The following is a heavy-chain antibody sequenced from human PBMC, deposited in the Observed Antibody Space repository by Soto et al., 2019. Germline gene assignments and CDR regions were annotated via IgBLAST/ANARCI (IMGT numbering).Heavy chain of an antibody. CDR3: ARAPDYCSGSYYNWTKYMDV. CDR1: GGSFSSSGYY. D-gene: IGHD3-10*01. Sequence: PSETLSLTCTVSGGSFSSSGYYWSWIRQHPGKGLEWIGYIYYSGSTYYNPSLKSRVTISVDTSKNQFSLMLSSVTAAASAVYYCARAPDYCSGSYYNWTKYMDVWGQGTTVTVSS. J-gene: IGHJ6*02. CDR2: IYYSGST. V-gene: IGHV4-31*03.